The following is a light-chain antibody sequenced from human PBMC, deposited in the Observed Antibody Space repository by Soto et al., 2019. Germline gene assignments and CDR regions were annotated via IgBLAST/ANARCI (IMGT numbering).Light chain of an antibody. J-gene: IGKJ3*01. CDR3: QHYNTYPFT. CDR1: QDISNY. Sequence: DIQMTQSPSSLSASVGDRVTITCRASQDISNYLAWFQQKPGRPPKSLIYAASSLQSGVPSKFSGSGSATDFTLTISSLQPEDFATYFCQHYNTYPFTFGPGTKVDIK. CDR2: AAS. V-gene: IGKV1-16*02.